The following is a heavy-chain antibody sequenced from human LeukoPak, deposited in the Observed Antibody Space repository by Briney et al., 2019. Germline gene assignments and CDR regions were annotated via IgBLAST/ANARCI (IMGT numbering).Heavy chain of an antibody. CDR2: ISGSGGST. CDR1: GFTFSSYA. CDR3: ARDGYSFGHDFDY. V-gene: IGHV3-23*01. D-gene: IGHD5-18*01. Sequence: GGSLRLSCAASGFTFSSYAMSWVHQAPGKGLEWVSAISGSGGSTYYADSVKGRFTISRDNAKNTLYLQMNSLRAEDTAVYYCARDGYSFGHDFDYWGQGTLVTVSS. J-gene: IGHJ4*02.